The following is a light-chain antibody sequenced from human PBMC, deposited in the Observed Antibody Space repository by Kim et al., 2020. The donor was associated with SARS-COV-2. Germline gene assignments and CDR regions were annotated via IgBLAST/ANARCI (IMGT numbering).Light chain of an antibody. CDR1: SSDVGGYNY. V-gene: IGLV2-11*01. CDR2: DVS. J-gene: IGLJ2*01. CDR3: SSHAGRV. Sequence: QSALTEPRSVSGSPGQSVTISCIGTSSDVGGYNYVSWYQQHPGKAPKLMIYDVSKRPSGVPDRFSGSKSGNTASLTVSGLQAEDEADYYCSSHAGRVFGGGTQVTVL.